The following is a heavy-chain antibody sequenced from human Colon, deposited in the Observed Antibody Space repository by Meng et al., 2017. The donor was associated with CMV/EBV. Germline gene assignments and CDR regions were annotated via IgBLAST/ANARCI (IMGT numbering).Heavy chain of an antibody. CDR1: GYTFTNLH. CDR3: ARIGGYDFDY. Sequence: SSKASGYTFTNLHLRWVRQAPGQELEWMGMINPNGRSTTYAQRFQGRVIMTRDKSTSTVSMELSSLRSEDTAVYYCARIGGYDFDYWGQGTLVTVSS. V-gene: IGHV1-46*01. CDR2: INPNGRST. D-gene: IGHD3-22*01. J-gene: IGHJ4*02.